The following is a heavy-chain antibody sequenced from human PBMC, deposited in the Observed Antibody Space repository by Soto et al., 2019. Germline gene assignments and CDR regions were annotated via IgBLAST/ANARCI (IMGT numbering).Heavy chain of an antibody. CDR3: AKGHSSSWYRGAFDI. V-gene: IGHV3-23*01. Sequence: PGGSLRLSCAASGFTFSSYAMSWVRQAPGKGLEWVSAISGSGGSTYYANPVKGRCTISRDNSKNTLYLQMNSLRAEDTAVYYCAKGHSSSWYRGAFDIWGQGTMVTGSS. D-gene: IGHD6-13*01. CDR2: ISGSGGST. J-gene: IGHJ3*02. CDR1: GFTFSSYA.